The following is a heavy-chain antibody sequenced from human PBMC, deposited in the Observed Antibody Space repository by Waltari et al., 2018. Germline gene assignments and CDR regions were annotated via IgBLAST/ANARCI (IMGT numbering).Heavy chain of an antibody. D-gene: IGHD4-17*01. CDR1: GGTFSSYT. CDR2: IIPSLGIA. Sequence: QVQLVQSGAEVKKPGSSVKVSCKASGGTFSSYTISWVRQAPGQGLEWMGRIIPSLGIANYAQKFQGRVTITADKSTSTAYMELSSLRSEDTAVYYCAGKSHDYGDYEGYWYFDLWGRGTLVTVSS. J-gene: IGHJ2*01. CDR3: AGKSHDYGDYEGYWYFDL. V-gene: IGHV1-69*02.